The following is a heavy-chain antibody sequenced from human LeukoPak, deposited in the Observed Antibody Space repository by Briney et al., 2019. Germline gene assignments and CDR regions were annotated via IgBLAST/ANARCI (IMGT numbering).Heavy chain of an antibody. V-gene: IGHV1-2*02. J-gene: IGHJ4*02. Sequence: PRASVKVSCKASGYTFSGYYMHWVRQAPGQGLEWMGWINPNSGGTNYAQKFQGRVTMTRDTSISTAYMELSRLRSDDTAVYYCARGRQLELQSYNYWGQGTLVTVSS. CDR2: INPNSGGT. CDR1: GYTFSGYY. D-gene: IGHD1-7*01. CDR3: ARGRQLELQSYNY.